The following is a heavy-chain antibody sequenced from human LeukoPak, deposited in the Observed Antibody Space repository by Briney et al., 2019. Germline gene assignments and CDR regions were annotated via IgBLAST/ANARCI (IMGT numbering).Heavy chain of an antibody. V-gene: IGHV3-33*06. CDR1: GFTFSSYG. CDR3: AKVDIVANWFDP. CDR2: IWYDGSNK. D-gene: IGHD2-21*01. J-gene: IGHJ5*02. Sequence: LTGRSLRLSCAASGFTFSSYGMPWVRQAPGKGLEWVAVIWYDGSNKYYADSVKGRFTISRDNSKNTLYLQMNSLRAEDTAVYYCAKVDIVANWFDPWGQGTLVTVSS.